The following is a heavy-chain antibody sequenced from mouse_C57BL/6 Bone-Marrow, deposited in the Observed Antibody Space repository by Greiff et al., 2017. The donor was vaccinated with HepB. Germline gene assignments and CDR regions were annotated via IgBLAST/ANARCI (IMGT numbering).Heavy chain of an antibody. J-gene: IGHJ4*01. D-gene: IGHD2-2*01. Sequence: VQLKESGPGMVKPSQSLSLTCTVTGYSITSGYDWHWIRHFPGNKLEWMGYISYSGSTNYNPSLKSRISITHDTSKNHFFLKLNSVTTEDTATYYCARGRGYYDAMDYWGQGTSVTVSS. CDR1: GYSITSGYD. CDR2: ISYSGST. V-gene: IGHV3-1*01. CDR3: ARGRGYYDAMDY.